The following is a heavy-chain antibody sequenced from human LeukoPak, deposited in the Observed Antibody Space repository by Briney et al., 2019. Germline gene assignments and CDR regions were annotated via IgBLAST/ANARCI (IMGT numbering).Heavy chain of an antibody. CDR2: ISSSGSTM. J-gene: IGHJ4*02. Sequence: NSGGSLRLSCAASGFTFSDYYMSWIRQAPGKGLEWVSYISSSGSTMYYADSVKGRFTISRDNAKNSLYLQMNSLRAEDTAVYYCARGGIVVVVAARDYWGQGTLVTVSS. CDR1: GFTFSDYY. V-gene: IGHV3-11*01. CDR3: ARGGIVVVVAARDY. D-gene: IGHD2-15*01.